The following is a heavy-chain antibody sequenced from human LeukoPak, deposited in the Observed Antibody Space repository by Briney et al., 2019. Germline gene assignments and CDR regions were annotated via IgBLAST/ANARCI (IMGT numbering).Heavy chain of an antibody. CDR2: IKQDGSEK. Sequence: GGLRLSCAASGFTFSSYWMSWVRQAPGKGLEWVANIKQDGSEKYYVDSVKGRFTISRDNAKNSLYLQMNSLRAEDTAVYYCARLLPPYYGSGSYGVDYWGQGTLVTVSS. CDR3: ARLLPPYYGSGSYGVDY. J-gene: IGHJ4*02. CDR1: GFTFSSYW. V-gene: IGHV3-7*01. D-gene: IGHD3-10*01.